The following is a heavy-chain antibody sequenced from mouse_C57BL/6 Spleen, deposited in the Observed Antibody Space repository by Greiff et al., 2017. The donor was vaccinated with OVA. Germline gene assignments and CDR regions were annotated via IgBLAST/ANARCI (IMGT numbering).Heavy chain of an antibody. CDR1: GYTFTSYW. V-gene: IGHV1-69*01. CDR2: IDPSDSYT. J-gene: IGHJ2*01. D-gene: IGHD2-5*01. Sequence: VKLQQPGAELVMPGASVKLSCKASGYTFTSYWMHWVKQRPGQGLEWIGEIDPSDSYTNYNQKFKGKSTLTVDKSSSTAYMQLSSLTSEDSAVYYCARSGYSNYYFDYWGQGTTLTVSS. CDR3: ARSGYSNYYFDY.